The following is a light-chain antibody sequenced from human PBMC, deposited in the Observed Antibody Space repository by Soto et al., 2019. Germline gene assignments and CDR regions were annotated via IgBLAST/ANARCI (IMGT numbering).Light chain of an antibody. V-gene: IGKV3-20*01. CDR2: GAS. J-gene: IGKJ4*01. CDR1: ESVSDNY. CDR3: QQYGSSPLT. Sequence: EMGLTRSPGTLSLSPGERATLSCRASESVSDNYLAWYQQRSGQAPRLVIYGASSRASAVPDRFSGSGSGADFTLTIRRLEPEDFAVYYCQQYGSSPLTFRGGTKEDIK.